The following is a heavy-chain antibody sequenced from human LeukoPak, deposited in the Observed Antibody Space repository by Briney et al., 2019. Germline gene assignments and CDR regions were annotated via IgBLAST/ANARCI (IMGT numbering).Heavy chain of an antibody. D-gene: IGHD2-2*01. CDR3: ARGGVCSSPSCLNFDY. J-gene: IGHJ4*02. CDR2: INAGNGNT. Sequence: ASVKVSCKASGYTFASYAVHWVRQAPGQRLEWMGWINAGNGNTKYSQKFQGRVTITRDTSASTAYMALISLRSEDTAVYYCARGGVCSSPSCLNFDYWGQGTLVTVSS. V-gene: IGHV1-3*01. CDR1: GYTFASYA.